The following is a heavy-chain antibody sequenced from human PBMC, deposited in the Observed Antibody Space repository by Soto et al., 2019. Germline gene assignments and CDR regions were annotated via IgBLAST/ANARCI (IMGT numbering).Heavy chain of an antibody. V-gene: IGHV1-2*04. D-gene: IGHD4-17*01. CDR3: ARDLGTVTTRYYYYGMDV. CDR2: INPNSGGT. Sequence: ASVKVSCKASGYTFTGYYMHWVRQAPGQGLEWMGWINPNSGGTNYAQKFQGWVTMTRDTSISTAYMELSRLRSDDTAVYYCARDLGTVTTRYYYYGMDVWGQGTKVTVSS. CDR1: GYTFTGYY. J-gene: IGHJ6*02.